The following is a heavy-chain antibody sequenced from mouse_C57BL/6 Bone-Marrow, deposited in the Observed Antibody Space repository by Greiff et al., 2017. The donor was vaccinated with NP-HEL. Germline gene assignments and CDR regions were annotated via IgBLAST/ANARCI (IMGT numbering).Heavy chain of an antibody. CDR3: ARNDYDGGGLYAMDY. D-gene: IGHD2-4*01. CDR1: GYTFTSYW. V-gene: IGHV1-5*01. CDR2: IYPGNSDT. J-gene: IGHJ4*01. Sequence: EVQLQQSGTVLARPGASVKMSCKTSGYTFTSYWMHWVKQRPGQGLEWIGAIYPGNSDTSYNQKFKGKAKLTAVTSASTAYMELSRLTNEDSAVYYCARNDYDGGGLYAMDYWGQGTSVTVSS.